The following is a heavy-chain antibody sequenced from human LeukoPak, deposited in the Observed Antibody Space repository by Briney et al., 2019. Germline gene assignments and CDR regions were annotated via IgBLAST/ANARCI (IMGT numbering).Heavy chain of an antibody. J-gene: IGHJ4*02. CDR1: GLTFGSSW. D-gene: IGHD6-6*01. Sequence: GGSLRLSCAASGLTFGSSWMTWVRQTPDKGLEWVASIKHDGSAEYYVDSVRGRFTISRDNAKSSLYLQMNNLRVEDTAVYYCARGGAARPDYWGQGTLVTVSS. CDR2: IKHDGSAE. V-gene: IGHV3-7*01. CDR3: ARGGAARPDY.